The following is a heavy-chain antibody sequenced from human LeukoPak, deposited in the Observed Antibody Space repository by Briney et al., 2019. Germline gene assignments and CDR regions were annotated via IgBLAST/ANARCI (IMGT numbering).Heavy chain of an antibody. CDR1: GGSISSYY. CDR2: IYTSGST. Sequence: SETQSLTCTVSGGSISSYYWSWIRQPAGKGLEWIGRIYTSGSTNYNPSLKSRVTISVDTSKNQFSLKLSSVTAADTAVYYCARDEAGTISMFDPWGQGTLVTVSS. J-gene: IGHJ5*02. V-gene: IGHV4-4*07. CDR3: ARDEAGTISMFDP. D-gene: IGHD4/OR15-4a*01.